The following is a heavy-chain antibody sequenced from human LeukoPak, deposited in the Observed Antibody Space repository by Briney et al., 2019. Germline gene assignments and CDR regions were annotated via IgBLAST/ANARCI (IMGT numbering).Heavy chain of an antibody. Sequence: SETLSLTCTVSGGSISYYYWSWIRQPPGKGLEWIGNIYYSGSANYNPSLKSRLTMSVDTSKNQFSLKLTSVTAADTAIYYCSRADYCSYSKCYRTVFDVWGQGTMVTVSS. CDR2: IYYSGSA. CDR1: GGSISYYY. V-gene: IGHV4-59*01. D-gene: IGHD2-2*02. CDR3: SRADYCSYSKCYRTVFDV. J-gene: IGHJ3*01.